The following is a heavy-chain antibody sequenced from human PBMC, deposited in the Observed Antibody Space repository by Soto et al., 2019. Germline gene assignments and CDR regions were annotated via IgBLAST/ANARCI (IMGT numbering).Heavy chain of an antibody. D-gene: IGHD6-19*01. V-gene: IGHV1-69*13. CDR2: IIPIFGTA. J-gene: IGHJ5*02. CDR1: GGTFSSYA. Sequence: VASVKVSCKASGGTFSSYAISWVRQAPGQGLEWMGGIIPIFGTANYAQKFQGRVTITADESTSTAYMELSSLRSEDTAVYYCARGNSSGFFRYNWFDPWGQGTLVTVSS. CDR3: ARGNSSGFFRYNWFDP.